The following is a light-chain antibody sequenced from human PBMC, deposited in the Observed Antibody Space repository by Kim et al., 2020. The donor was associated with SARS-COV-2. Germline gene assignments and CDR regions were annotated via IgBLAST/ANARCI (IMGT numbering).Light chain of an antibody. CDR1: SGSVASSD. CDR2: EDY. CDR3: QAYDNTEWV. J-gene: IGLJ3*02. V-gene: IGLV6-57*03. Sequence: GKSATMSCTLSSGSVASSDVQWFQQRPTSAPTTVIYEDYHRPSGVADRFSCSTDRSTNSASLTISGLKTEDEADYYCQAYDNTEWVLGGGTRLTVL.